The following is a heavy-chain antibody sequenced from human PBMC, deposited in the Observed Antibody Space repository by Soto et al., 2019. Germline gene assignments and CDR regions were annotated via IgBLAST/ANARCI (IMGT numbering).Heavy chain of an antibody. CDR2: ISYDGSNK. D-gene: IGHD2-2*01. CDR3: AREYHSSLGVDLSPSSDS. Sequence: QVQLVESGGGVVQPGRSLRLSCAASGFTFSSYAMHWVRQAPGKGLEWVAVISYDGSNKYYADSVKGRFTIPRDNSKNTLYRQMNSPPAEHTAVSSCAREYHSSLGVDLSPSSDSWGQGTLVTVSS. J-gene: IGHJ4*02. CDR1: GFTFSSYA. V-gene: IGHV3-30-3*01.